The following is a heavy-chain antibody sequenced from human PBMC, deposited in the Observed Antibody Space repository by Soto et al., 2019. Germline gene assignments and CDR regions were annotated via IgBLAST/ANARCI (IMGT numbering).Heavy chain of an antibody. Sequence: GASVKVSCKASGYTITGNYLHWVRQAPGQGLEWMGWINPNSGGTNYAQKFQGRVTMTRDTSISTAYMELSRLRSDDTAVFYCARAPKVYGSSLATWGQGTPVTISS. CDR2: INPNSGGT. CDR1: GYTITGNY. CDR3: ARAPKVYGSSLAT. V-gene: IGHV1-2*02. J-gene: IGHJ5*02. D-gene: IGHD6-19*01.